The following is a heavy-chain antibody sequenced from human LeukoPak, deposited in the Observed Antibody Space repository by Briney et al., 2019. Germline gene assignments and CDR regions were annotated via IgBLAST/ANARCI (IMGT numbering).Heavy chain of an antibody. V-gene: IGHV4-59*01. CDR2: IYYSGST. CDR3: VRDRVLGAFDI. J-gene: IGHJ3*02. Sequence: SETLSLTCTVSGGSISSYSWTWIRQPPGKGLEWIGSIYYSGSTNYNPSLKSRVTISVDTSKNQFSLKLSSVTAADTAVYYCVRDRVLGAFDIWGQGTMATVSS. D-gene: IGHD3-16*01. CDR1: GGSISSYS.